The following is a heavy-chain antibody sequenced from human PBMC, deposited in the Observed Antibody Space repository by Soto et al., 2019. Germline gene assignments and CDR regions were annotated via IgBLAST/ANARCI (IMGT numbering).Heavy chain of an antibody. CDR3: AHRPPALYYDFWSGSRGGWFDP. CDR2: IYWNDDK. D-gene: IGHD3-3*01. V-gene: IGHV2-5*01. Sequence: QITLKESGPTLVKPTQTLTLTCTFSGFSLSTSGVGVGWIRQPPGKALEWLALIYWNDDKRYSPSLKSRLTITKDTSKNQGVLTMTNLDPVDTATYYCAHRPPALYYDFWSGSRGGWFDPWGQGTLVTVSS. J-gene: IGHJ5*02. CDR1: GFSLSTSGVG.